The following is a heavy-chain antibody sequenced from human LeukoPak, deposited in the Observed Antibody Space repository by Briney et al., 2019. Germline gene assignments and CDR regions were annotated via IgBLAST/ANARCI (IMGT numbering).Heavy chain of an antibody. V-gene: IGHV4-39*01. J-gene: IGHJ4*02. D-gene: IGHD3-22*01. Sequence: SETLSLTCSVSGGSIESSPYWAWIRQSPGKGLEYIASVHNSGLPYYSLSFSSRVTISLDTSKNQFSLKLSSVTAADTAVYYCARQVRDSSPGLYFDYWGQGTLVTVSS. CDR3: ARQVRDSSPGLYFDY. CDR2: VHNSGLP. CDR1: GGSIESSPY.